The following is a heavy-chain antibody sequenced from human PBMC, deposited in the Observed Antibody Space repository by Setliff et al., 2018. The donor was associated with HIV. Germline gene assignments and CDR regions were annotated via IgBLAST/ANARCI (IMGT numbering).Heavy chain of an antibody. J-gene: IGHJ6*03. CDR2: ISSSSSSYT. Sequence: GGSLRLSCAASGFTVSERYMSWIRQAPGKGLEWISYISSSSSSYTNYADSVRGRFTISRDNSKNTLYLQMNSLRAEDTAVYYCATQVNYDSSGYWGMDVWGKGTTVTVSS. CDR3: ATQVNYDSSGYWGMDV. D-gene: IGHD3-22*01. V-gene: IGHV3-11*03. CDR1: GFTVSERY.